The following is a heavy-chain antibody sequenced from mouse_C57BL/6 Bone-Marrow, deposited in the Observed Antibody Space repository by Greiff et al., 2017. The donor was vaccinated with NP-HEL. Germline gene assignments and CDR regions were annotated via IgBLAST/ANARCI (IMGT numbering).Heavy chain of an antibody. V-gene: IGHV1-81*01. J-gene: IGHJ4*01. Sequence: VQLQQSGAELVRPGASVKLSCKASGYTFTSYGIRWVKQSPGQGLEWIGGIYPRSGNTYYNEKFKGKATLTADKSSSTAYMGLRSLTSESSAVYFYARDDGDRFHLYYYALDYWGQGTSVTVSS. CDR2: IYPRSGNT. D-gene: IGHD2-3*01. CDR3: ARDDGDRFHLYYYALDY. CDR1: GYTFTSYG.